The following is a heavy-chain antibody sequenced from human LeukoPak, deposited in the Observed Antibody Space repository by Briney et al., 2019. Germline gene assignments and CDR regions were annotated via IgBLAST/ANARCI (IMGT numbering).Heavy chain of an antibody. Sequence: GASVKVSCKAFGFSFISFGFNWVRQAPGQGLEWMGWISGYNGDTKYAQKFQGRVTMTTDKSTSTAYMELRSLRSDDTAVYYCARGTWEKAARPYSFDTWGQGTLVTVTS. J-gene: IGHJ4*02. CDR2: ISGYNGDT. V-gene: IGHV1-18*01. CDR1: GFSFISFG. D-gene: IGHD1-26*01. CDR3: ARGTWEKAARPYSFDT.